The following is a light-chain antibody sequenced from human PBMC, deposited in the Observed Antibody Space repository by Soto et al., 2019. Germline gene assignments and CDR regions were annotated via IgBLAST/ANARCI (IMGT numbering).Light chain of an antibody. V-gene: IGKV2D-29*01. CDR1: QSLLYSDGKTY. CDR2: EVS. J-gene: IGKJ4*01. CDR3: MQSVQLPLT. Sequence: DIVMTQTPLSLSVTPGQPASISCKSSQSLLYSDGKTYLSWYLQKPVQPPHLLIYEVSNRFSGVPERFSGSGSGTDVTLRISRVEAEDFGVYYCMQSVQLPLTFGGGTTVEIK.